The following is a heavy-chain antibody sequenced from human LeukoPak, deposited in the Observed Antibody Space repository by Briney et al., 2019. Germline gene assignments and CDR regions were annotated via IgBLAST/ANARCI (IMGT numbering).Heavy chain of an antibody. J-gene: IGHJ4*02. Sequence: PSETLSLTCAVSGGSISSGGYSWRWIRQPPGKGLEWIGYIYHSGSTYYNPSLKSRVTISVDRSKNQFSLKLSSVTAADTAVYYCARQDTAMAIDYWGQGTLVTVSS. V-gene: IGHV4-30-2*01. D-gene: IGHD5-18*01. CDR2: IYHSGST. CDR3: ARQDTAMAIDY. CDR1: GGSISSGGYS.